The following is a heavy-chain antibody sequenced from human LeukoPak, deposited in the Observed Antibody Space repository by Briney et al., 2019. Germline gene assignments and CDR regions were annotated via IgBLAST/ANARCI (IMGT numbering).Heavy chain of an antibody. J-gene: IGHJ6*02. CDR1: GGSISSGGYY. Sequence: SETLSLTCTVSGGSISSGGYYWSWIRQHPGKGLEWIGYIYYSGSTYYNPSLKSRVTISVDTSKNQFSPKLSSVTAADTAVYYCARDQGDYYYGMDVWGQGTTVTVSS. CDR3: ARDQGDYYYGMDV. D-gene: IGHD3-16*01. V-gene: IGHV4-31*03. CDR2: IYYSGST.